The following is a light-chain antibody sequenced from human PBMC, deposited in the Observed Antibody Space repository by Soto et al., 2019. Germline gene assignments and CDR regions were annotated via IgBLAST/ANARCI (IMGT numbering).Light chain of an antibody. CDR2: EVS. Sequence: QSVLTQPASVPGSPGQSITISCTGTSSDVGGYNYVSWYQLHPGKAPKLIIYEVSHRPSGASNHFSGYKSGNTASLTISGLQAEDEADYCCSSYTSTSTPCVFGTGTKVTVL. CDR3: SSYTSTSTPCV. J-gene: IGLJ1*01. CDR1: SSDVGGYNY. V-gene: IGLV2-14*01.